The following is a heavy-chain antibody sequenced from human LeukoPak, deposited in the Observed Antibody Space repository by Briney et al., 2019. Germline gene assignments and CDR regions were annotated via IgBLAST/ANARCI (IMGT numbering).Heavy chain of an antibody. J-gene: IGHJ4*02. CDR2: IYSGGST. CDR1: GFTVSSNY. CDR3: ARDRLGYCSSTSCYTVDY. Sequence: TGGSLRLSCAASGFTVSSNYMSWVRQAPGKGLEWVSVIYSGGSTYYADSVKGRFTISRDNSKNTLYLQMNSLRAEDTAVYYCARDRLGYCSSTSCYTVDYWGQGTLVTVSS. V-gene: IGHV3-66*01. D-gene: IGHD2-2*02.